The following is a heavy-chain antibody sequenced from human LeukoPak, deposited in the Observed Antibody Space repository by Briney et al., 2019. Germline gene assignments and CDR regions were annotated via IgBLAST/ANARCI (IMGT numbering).Heavy chain of an antibody. D-gene: IGHD6-13*01. Sequence: SGTLSLTCAVSGGSVSHSNWWTWVRQSPGKGLEWIGEVHPSEGTNYNPSLKSRVSISGDTAKNQFSLKLTSVTAADTAVYYCARGRQQQQLEYWGQGTLVTVSS. CDR1: GGSVSHSNW. V-gene: IGHV4-4*02. CDR2: VHPSEGT. CDR3: ARGRQQQQLEY. J-gene: IGHJ4*02.